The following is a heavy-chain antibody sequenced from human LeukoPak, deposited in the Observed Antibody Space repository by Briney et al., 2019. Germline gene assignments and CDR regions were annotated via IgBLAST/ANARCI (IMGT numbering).Heavy chain of an antibody. J-gene: IGHJ4*02. D-gene: IGHD6-13*01. V-gene: IGHV4-34*01. Sequence: SETLPLTCAVYGVSFSGYYWSWIRQPPGKGLEWIGEINHSGSTNHNPSLKSRVTISVDTSKNQFSLKLSSVTAADTAVYYCARGVSKGIAAAGESDYWGQGTLVTVSS. CDR1: GVSFSGYY. CDR3: ARGVSKGIAAAGESDY. CDR2: INHSGST.